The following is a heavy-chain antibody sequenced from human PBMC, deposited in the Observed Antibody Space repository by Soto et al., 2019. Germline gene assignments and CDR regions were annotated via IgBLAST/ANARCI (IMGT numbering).Heavy chain of an antibody. CDR3: ARDQGIRFLEWLGDYYGMDV. Sequence: WGSLRLSCAASGFTFSSDSMNWVRQAPGKGLEWVSSISSSSSYIYYADSVKGRFTISRDNAKNSLYLQMNSLRAGDTAVYYCARDQGIRFLEWLGDYYGMDVWGQGTTVTVSS. V-gene: IGHV3-21*01. J-gene: IGHJ6*02. CDR2: ISSSSSYI. CDR1: GFTFSSDS. D-gene: IGHD3-3*01.